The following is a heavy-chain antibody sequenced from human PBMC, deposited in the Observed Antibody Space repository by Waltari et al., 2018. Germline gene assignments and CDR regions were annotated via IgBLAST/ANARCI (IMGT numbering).Heavy chain of an antibody. Sequence: QVQLVQSGAEVKKPGASVKVSCKASGNTFTDDYSHWVRQAPGHGLEWMGWISPRSGGTKYAQKFQGRVTMTRDTSISTAYMELTSLRSDDTAVYYCARDNWNYGNTFDFWGQGTLVTVSS. J-gene: IGHJ4*02. CDR1: GNTFTDDY. V-gene: IGHV1-2*02. CDR2: ISPRSGGT. D-gene: IGHD1-7*01. CDR3: ARDNWNYGNTFDF.